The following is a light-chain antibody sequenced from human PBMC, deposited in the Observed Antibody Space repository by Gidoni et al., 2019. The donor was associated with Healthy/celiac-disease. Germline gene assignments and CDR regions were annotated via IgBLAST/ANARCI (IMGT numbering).Light chain of an antibody. J-gene: IGLJ2*01. CDR2: EVS. CDR3: SSYAGSNNLGV. Sequence: QSALTQPPSASGSPGQSVTISCTGTSRDVCGYNYVSWYHQHPCKAPKLMIYEVSKRPSGVPDRFSGSKSGNTASLTVSGLQAEDEADYYCSSYAGSNNLGVFGGGTKLTVL. V-gene: IGLV2-8*01. CDR1: SRDVCGYNY.